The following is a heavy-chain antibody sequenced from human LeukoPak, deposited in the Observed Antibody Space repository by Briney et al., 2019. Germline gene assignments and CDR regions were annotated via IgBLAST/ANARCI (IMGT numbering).Heavy chain of an antibody. V-gene: IGHV3-7*01. CDR2: IRQDGSVQ. J-gene: IGHJ4*02. D-gene: IGHD1/OR15-1a*01. CDR1: GFTFSSYS. CDR3: LVTTRSRGFDY. Sequence: QPGGSLRLSCAASGFTFSSYSMNWVRQAPGKGLEWVANIRQDGSVQNYVDSVKGRFTISRDNPKNSVYLQMSSLRAEDTAVYYCLVTTRSRGFDYWGQGTLVTVSS.